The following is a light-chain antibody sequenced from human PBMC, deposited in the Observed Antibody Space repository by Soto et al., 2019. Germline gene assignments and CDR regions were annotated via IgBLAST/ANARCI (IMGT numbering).Light chain of an antibody. J-gene: IGKJ2*01. Sequence: AIKMTQSPSSLSASVGDRVTITCRASQAIRNELGWYQQKPGEPPRLLIYAASNLESGVSTRFTGSGSGTDFTLTISSLQPEDFATYYCLQDHNYPRTFGQGTKVAIK. CDR2: AAS. V-gene: IGKV1-6*01. CDR3: LQDHNYPRT. CDR1: QAIRNE.